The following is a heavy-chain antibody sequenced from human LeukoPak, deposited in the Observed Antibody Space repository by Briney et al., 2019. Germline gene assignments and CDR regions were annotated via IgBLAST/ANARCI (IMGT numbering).Heavy chain of an antibody. V-gene: IGHV3-21*01. CDR2: ISSSSSYI. J-gene: IGHJ4*02. CDR3: AILRGYSYGFAGFDY. Sequence: GGSLRLSCAASGFTFSSYSMNWVRQAPGKGLEWVSSISSSSSYIYYADSVKGRFTISRDNAKNSLYLQMNSLRHEDTAVYYCAILRGYSYGFAGFDYWGQGTLVTVSS. D-gene: IGHD5-18*01. CDR1: GFTFSSYS.